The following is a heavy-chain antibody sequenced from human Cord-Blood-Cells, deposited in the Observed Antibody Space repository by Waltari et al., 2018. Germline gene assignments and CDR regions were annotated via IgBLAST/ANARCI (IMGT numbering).Heavy chain of an antibody. D-gene: IGHD6-13*01. V-gene: IGHV4-39*01. CDR3: ASQAGYNWFDP. CDR2: IYYSGST. J-gene: IGHJ5*02. Sequence: QLQLQESGPGLVKPSETLSLTCTVSGRSISSSSHHWGWIRQPPGKGLEWIGSIYYSGSTYYNPSLKSRVTISVDTSKNQFSLKLSSVTAADTAVYYCASQAGYNWFDPWGQGTLVTVSS. CDR1: GRSISSSSHH.